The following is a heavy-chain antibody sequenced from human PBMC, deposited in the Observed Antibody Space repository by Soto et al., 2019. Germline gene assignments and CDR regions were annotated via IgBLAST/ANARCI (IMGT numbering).Heavy chain of an antibody. Sequence: QVQLVQSGAEVKKPGASVKVSCKASGYTFTSYDINWVRQATGQGLEWMGWMNPNSGNTGYAQKFQGRVTMTRNTSIRTAYMELSSLRSEDTDVYYCARGFMVSYYDSSGYRDYWGQGTLVTVSS. CDR2: MNPNSGNT. CDR1: GYTFTSYD. CDR3: ARGFMVSYYDSSGYRDY. J-gene: IGHJ4*02. V-gene: IGHV1-8*01. D-gene: IGHD3-22*01.